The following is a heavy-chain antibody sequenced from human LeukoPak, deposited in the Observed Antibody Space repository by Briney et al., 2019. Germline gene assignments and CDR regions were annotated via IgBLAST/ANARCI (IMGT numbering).Heavy chain of an antibody. V-gene: IGHV3-15*01. CDR2: IKSKTDGETT. CDR1: GFTFNSYA. D-gene: IGHD6-19*01. J-gene: IGHJ4*02. Sequence: GGSLRLSCAASGFTFNSYAMSWVRQAPGRGLEWVGRIKSKTDGETTDYAAPVKGRFTISRDDSKNTLYLQMDSLKNEDTAVYYCIRYSSGWVWGQGTLVTVSS. CDR3: IRYSSGWV.